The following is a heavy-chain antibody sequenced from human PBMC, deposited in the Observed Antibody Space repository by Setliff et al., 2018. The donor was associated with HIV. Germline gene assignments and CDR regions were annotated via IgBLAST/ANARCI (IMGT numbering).Heavy chain of an antibody. Sequence: GGSLRLSCAGSGFTFNNYWIIWVCQAPGKGLEWVSLIRRNIDGGTIEYAASVKGRFTISKDDSKNVAYLQMNSLNSEDTGVYYCTRWTAVSHFDYWGQGTVVTVSS. J-gene: IGHJ4*02. V-gene: IGHV3-49*04. D-gene: IGHD4-17*01. CDR2: IRRNIDGGTI. CDR1: GFTFNNYW. CDR3: TRWTAVSHFDY.